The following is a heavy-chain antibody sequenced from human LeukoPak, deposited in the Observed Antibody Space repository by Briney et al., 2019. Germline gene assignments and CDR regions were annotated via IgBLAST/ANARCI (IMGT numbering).Heavy chain of an antibody. CDR1: GYTFNSYG. CDR3: ASITGTQDGAFDI. D-gene: IGHD1-20*01. V-gene: IGHV1-18*01. Sequence: ASVKVSCKASGYTFNSYGLTWVRQAPGQGLEWMGWISAYNGNTNYAQKLQGRVTITTDTSTSTAYMELRSLRSDDTAVYYCASITGTQDGAFDIWGQGTMVTVSS. J-gene: IGHJ3*02. CDR2: ISAYNGNT.